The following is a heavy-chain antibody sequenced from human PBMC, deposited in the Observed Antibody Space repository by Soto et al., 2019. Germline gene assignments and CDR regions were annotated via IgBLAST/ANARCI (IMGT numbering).Heavy chain of an antibody. Sequence: GKGLEWVSAISGSGGSTYYADSVKGRFTISRDNSKNTLYLQMNSLRAEDTAVYYCAKGSSISSSEGRHQYYHYGMGV. J-gene: IGHJ6*01. CDR2: ISGSGGST. D-gene: IGHD3-3*02. V-gene: IGHV3-23*01. CDR3: AKGSSISSSEGRHQYYHYGMGV.